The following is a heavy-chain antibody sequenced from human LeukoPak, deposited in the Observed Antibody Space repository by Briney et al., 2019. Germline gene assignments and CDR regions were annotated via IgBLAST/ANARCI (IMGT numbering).Heavy chain of an antibody. CDR3: AKGPGYSSGWFFDY. D-gene: IGHD6-19*01. CDR2: ISGSGGST. Sequence: PGGSLRLSCAASGFTFSSYGMSWVRQAPGKGLEWVSAISGSGGSTYYADSVKGRFTISRDNSKNTLYLQMNSLRAEDTAVYYCAKGPGYSSGWFFDYWGQGTLVTVSS. J-gene: IGHJ4*02. CDR1: GFTFSSYG. V-gene: IGHV3-23*01.